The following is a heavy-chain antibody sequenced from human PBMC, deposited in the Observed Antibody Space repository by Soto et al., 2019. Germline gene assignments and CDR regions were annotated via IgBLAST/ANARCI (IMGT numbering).Heavy chain of an antibody. J-gene: IGHJ6*03. D-gene: IGHD3-10*01. CDR3: GSTNYNPSLKSRVTISVDTSKNQFSLKLSSVTAADTAVYYCARAEADIVVVPAAVGYNYYYYYMDV. CDR1: GGTFSSYA. CDR2: IIPIFGTA. Sequence: GASVKVSCKASGGTFSSYAISWVRQAPGQGLEWMGGIIPIFGTANYAQKFQGRVTITADESTGTAYMELSSLRSEDKAVYYSGSTNYNPSLKSRVTISVDTSKNQFSLKLSSVTAADTAVYYCARAEADIVVVPAAVGYNYYYYYMDVWGKGTTVTVSS. V-gene: IGHV1-69*13.